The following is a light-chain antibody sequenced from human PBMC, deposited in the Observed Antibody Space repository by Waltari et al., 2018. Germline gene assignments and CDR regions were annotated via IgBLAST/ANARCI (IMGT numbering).Light chain of an antibody. CDR3: QQRSNWPRCT. CDR2: ETS. CDR1: QSVSSS. Sequence: EILLTQSPDTLSLSPGERATLSCRASQSVSSSLAWYKHKPGQAPRLLIYETSIRATGVPARFSGSGSGTDFTLTISSLEPEDFAVYYCQQRSNWPRCTFGQGTKVEIK. J-gene: IGKJ2*02. V-gene: IGKV3-11*01.